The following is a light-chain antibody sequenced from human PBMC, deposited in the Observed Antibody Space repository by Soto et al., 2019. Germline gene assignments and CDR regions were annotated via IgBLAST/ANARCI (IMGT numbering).Light chain of an antibody. Sequence: THPPSVSAAPGQKVTISCSGSSSNIGNNYVSWYQQLPGTAPKLLIYDNNKRPSGIPDRFSGSKSGTSATLGITGLQTGDEADYYCGTWDSSLSAYVFGTGTKVTVL. CDR2: DNN. CDR3: GTWDSSLSAYV. J-gene: IGLJ1*01. V-gene: IGLV1-51*01. CDR1: SSNIGNNY.